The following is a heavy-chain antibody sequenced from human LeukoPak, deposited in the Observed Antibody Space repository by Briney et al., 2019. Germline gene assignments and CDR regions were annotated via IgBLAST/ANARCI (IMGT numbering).Heavy chain of an antibody. J-gene: IGHJ5*02. CDR1: GGHMSSSIYY. CDR3: ARLAYYDPAGFDP. Sequence: SETLSLTCTVSGGHMSSSIYYGVWIRQPPGKGLEWIGSIYYSGSTYYNPSLKSRVTISVDTSKNQFSLKLSSVTAADTAVYYCARLAYYDPAGFDPWGQGTLVTVSS. V-gene: IGHV4-39*01. CDR2: IYYSGST. D-gene: IGHD3-3*01.